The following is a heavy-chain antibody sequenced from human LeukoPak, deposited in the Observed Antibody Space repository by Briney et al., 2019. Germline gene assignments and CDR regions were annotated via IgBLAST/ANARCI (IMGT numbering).Heavy chain of an antibody. J-gene: IGHJ3*02. CDR3: AGTVGYLDAFDI. D-gene: IGHD3-16*02. CDR2: ISSSSSYI. V-gene: IGHV3-21*01. Sequence: GGSLRLSCAASGFTFSSYSMNWVRQAPGKGLEWVSSISSSSSYIYYADSVKGRFTISRDNAKNSLYLQMNSLRAEDTAVYYCAGTVGYLDAFDIWGQGTMVTVSS. CDR1: GFTFSSYS.